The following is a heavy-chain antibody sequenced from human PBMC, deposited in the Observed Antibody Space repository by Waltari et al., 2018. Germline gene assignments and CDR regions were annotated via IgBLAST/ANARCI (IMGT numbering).Heavy chain of an antibody. CDR2: IYYSGST. CDR3: ARPSGYSSSSVAFDI. CDR1: GGSISSHH. Sequence: QVQLQESGPGLVKPSETLSLTCTVSGGSISSHHWSWIRQPPGKGLEWIGYIYYSGSTNYNPSLKSRVTISVDTSKNQFSLKLSSVTAADTAVYYCARPSGYSSSSVAFDIWGQGTMVTVSS. J-gene: IGHJ3*02. D-gene: IGHD6-13*01. V-gene: IGHV4-59*11.